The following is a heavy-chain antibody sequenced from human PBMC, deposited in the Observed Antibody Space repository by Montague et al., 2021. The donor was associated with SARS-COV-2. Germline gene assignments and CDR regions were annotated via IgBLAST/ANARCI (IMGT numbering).Heavy chain of an antibody. D-gene: IGHD3-10*01. CDR2: IYSGGST. Sequence: SLRLSCAASEFTVSSNYMSWVRQAPGKGLEWVSVIYSGGSTYYAYSVRGRFTISRDNSKNTLYLQMNSLRAEDTAVYYCASRNYGSGLEEIDYWGQGIPVTVSS. J-gene: IGHJ4*02. CDR3: ASRNYGSGLEEIDY. CDR1: EFTVSSNY. V-gene: IGHV3-66*01.